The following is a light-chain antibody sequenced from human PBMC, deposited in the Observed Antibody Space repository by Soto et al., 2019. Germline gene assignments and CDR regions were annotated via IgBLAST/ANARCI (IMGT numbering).Light chain of an antibody. CDR2: GAT. J-gene: IGKJ5*01. CDR1: RIVNNNY. V-gene: IGKV3-20*01. CDR3: QQYDASPVT. Sequence: EIVLTQSPCTLSVSPVERATLSCRASRIVNNNYLGWYQQKPGQAPRLLIYGATSRATGIPDRFSGSGSGTDFSLTVSRLEPEDFAVYYCQQYDASPVTFGQGTRLE.